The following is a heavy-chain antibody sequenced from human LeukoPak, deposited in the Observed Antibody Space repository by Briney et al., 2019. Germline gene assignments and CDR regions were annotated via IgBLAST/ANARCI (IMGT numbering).Heavy chain of an antibody. Sequence: SETLSLTCTVSGGSISSYYWSWTRQPAGKGLEWIGRIYTSGSTNYNPSLKSRVTMSVDTSKNQFSLKLSSVTAADTAVYYCARDSKQQLALDYWGQGTLVTVSS. V-gene: IGHV4-4*07. CDR2: IYTSGST. CDR3: ARDSKQQLALDY. CDR1: GGSISSYY. J-gene: IGHJ4*02. D-gene: IGHD6-13*01.